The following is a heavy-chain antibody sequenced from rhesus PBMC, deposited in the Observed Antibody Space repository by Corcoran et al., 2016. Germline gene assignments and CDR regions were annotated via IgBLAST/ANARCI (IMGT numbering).Heavy chain of an antibody. CDR1: GFTFGSYA. CDR3: AMEGRAAAGLDY. J-gene: IGHJ4*01. CDR2: IIPLVGVT. D-gene: IGHD6S26*01. V-gene: IGHV1-198*02. Sequence: QVQLVQSGAEVKKPGASVKVSCKASGFTFGSYAISWVRQAPGQGLECMGVIIPLVGVTNYAEKFQGRVPLTADTSTSTAYMGLSSLRSEETAVYYCAMEGRAAAGLDYWGQGVLVTVSS.